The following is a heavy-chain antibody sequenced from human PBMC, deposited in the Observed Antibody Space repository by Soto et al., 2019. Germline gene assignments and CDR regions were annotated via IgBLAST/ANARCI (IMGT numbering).Heavy chain of an antibody. CDR1: GFTFNNYG. D-gene: IGHD2-2*01. J-gene: IGHJ6*03. CDR3: AKDSTRDYYYYMDV. Sequence: QVQLVESGGGVVQPWRSLRLSCAASGFTFNNYGIHWVRQAPGKGLEWVSFISYDGNKKYYADSVKGRFTISRDNSKNTLFLQMNSLRLEDTAVYFCAKDSTRDYYYYMDVWGKGTTVTVSS. V-gene: IGHV3-30*18. CDR2: ISYDGNKK.